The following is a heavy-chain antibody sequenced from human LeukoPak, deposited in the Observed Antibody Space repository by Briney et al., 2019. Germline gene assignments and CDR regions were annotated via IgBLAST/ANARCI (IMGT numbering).Heavy chain of an antibody. Sequence: ASVKVSCKASGYTFTSYGISWVRQAPGQGLEWMGWISAYNGNTNYAQKLQGRVTMTTDTSTSTAYMELRSLRSDDTAVYYCARDDRYYDILTGYYGGPYYYGMDVWGQGTTVTVSS. D-gene: IGHD3-9*01. V-gene: IGHV1-18*01. CDR2: ISAYNGNT. CDR3: ARDDRYYDILTGYYGGPYYYGMDV. CDR1: GYTFTSYG. J-gene: IGHJ6*02.